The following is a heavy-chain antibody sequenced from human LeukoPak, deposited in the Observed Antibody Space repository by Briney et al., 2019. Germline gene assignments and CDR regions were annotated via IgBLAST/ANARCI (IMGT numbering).Heavy chain of an antibody. CDR3: ARSMSWYSGNY. CDR1: GYTFTNFY. CDR2: IDPSGGST. Sequence: ASVKVSCKASGYTFTNFYMHWVRQAPGQGLEWMGTIDPSGGSTNYAQKFQGRATMTRDTSTTTVYMELSSLRSEDTAIYYCARSMSWYSGNYWGQGTQVTVSS. V-gene: IGHV1-46*01. J-gene: IGHJ4*02. D-gene: IGHD1-26*01.